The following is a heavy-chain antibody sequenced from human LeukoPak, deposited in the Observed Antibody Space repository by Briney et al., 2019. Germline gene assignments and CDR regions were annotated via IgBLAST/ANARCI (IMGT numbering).Heavy chain of an antibody. CDR3: ARTTTVTREYFQH. J-gene: IGHJ1*01. V-gene: IGHV1-69*02. CDR1: GGTFSSYS. Sequence: SVKASCKASGGTFSSYSISWGRQGQGQGIEWMGRIIPFLGIPNHAQNSQGRVTLTPDKSTSTAYMEPSSLRSDDTAVYYCARTTTVTREYFQHWGQGTLVTVSS. D-gene: IGHD4-11*01. CDR2: IIPFLGIP.